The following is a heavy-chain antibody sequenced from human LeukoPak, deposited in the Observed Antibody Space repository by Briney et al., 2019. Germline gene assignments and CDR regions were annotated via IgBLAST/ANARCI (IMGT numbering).Heavy chain of an antibody. D-gene: IGHD1-26*01. CDR3: TTASGSYYGGYYMDV. V-gene: IGHV3-15*01. CDR1: GFTFSNAW. J-gene: IGHJ6*03. CDR2: IKSKTDGGTT. Sequence: GSLLLSCAASGFTFSNAWMSWVRQAPGKGLEWVGRIKSKTDGGTTDYAAPVKGRFTISRDDSKNTLYLQMNSLKTEDTAVYYCTTASGSYYGGYYMDVWGKGTTVTVSS.